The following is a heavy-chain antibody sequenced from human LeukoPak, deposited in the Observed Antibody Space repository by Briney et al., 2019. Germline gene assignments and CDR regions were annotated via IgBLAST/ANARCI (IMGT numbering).Heavy chain of an antibody. CDR2: IFYSGST. V-gene: IGHV4-39*07. CDR1: GGSISTSSYY. Sequence: SETLSLTCTVSGGSISTSSYYWGWVRQPPGKGLEWIGNIFYSGSTYYSPSLKSRVTISVDTSKNQFSLKLSSVTAADTAVYYCARGRSKRYSYGFPHRDYYYMDVWGKGTTVTVSS. D-gene: IGHD5-18*01. CDR3: ARGRSKRYSYGFPHRDYYYMDV. J-gene: IGHJ6*03.